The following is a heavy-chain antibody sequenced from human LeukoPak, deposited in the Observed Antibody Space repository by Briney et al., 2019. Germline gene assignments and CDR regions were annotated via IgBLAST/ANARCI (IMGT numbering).Heavy chain of an antibody. D-gene: IGHD5-24*01. CDR1: GFTFSSYA. V-gene: IGHV3-30-3*01. J-gene: IGHJ4*02. CDR2: ISYDGSNK. CDR3: ARSRGHGDGSLGGFDS. Sequence: GGSLRLSCAASGFTFSSYAMHWVRQAPGKGLEWVAVISYDGSNKYYADSVKGRFTISRDNSKNTLYLQMNSLRAEDTAVFYCARSRGHGDGSLGGFDSWGQGTLVTVSS.